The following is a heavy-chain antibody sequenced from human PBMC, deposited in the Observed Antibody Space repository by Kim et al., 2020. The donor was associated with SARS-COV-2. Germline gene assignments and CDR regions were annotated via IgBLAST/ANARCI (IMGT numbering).Heavy chain of an antibody. CDR2: ISASGDDT. Sequence: GGSLRLSCAASGFTFSSYAMSWVRQAPGKGLEWVATISASGDDTYHADSVKGRFTISRDNSKDTLFLQMNSLRADDTAVYYCARNRRVIYRTYYYSAMAVWGQGTTVTVSS. CDR1: GFTFSSYA. J-gene: IGHJ6*02. V-gene: IGHV3-23*01. CDR3: ARNRRVIYRTYYYSAMAV. D-gene: IGHD3-16*02.